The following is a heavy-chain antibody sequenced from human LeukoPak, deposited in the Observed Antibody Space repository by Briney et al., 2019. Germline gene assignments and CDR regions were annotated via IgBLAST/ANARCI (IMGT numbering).Heavy chain of an antibody. CDR2: ISYDGSNK. CDR3: ARRSYYGSGTVLEPHFDY. J-gene: IGHJ4*02. Sequence: PGRSLRLSCAASGFTFSSYAMHWVRQAPGKGLEWVAVISYDGSNKYYADSVKGRFTISRDNSKNTLYLQMNSLRAEDTAVYYCARRSYYGSGTVLEPHFDYWGQGTLVTVSS. D-gene: IGHD3-10*01. V-gene: IGHV3-30-3*01. CDR1: GFTFSSYA.